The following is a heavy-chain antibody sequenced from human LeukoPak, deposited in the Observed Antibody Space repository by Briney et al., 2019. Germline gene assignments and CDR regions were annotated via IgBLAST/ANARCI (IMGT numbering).Heavy chain of an antibody. CDR3: ARADYYDSSGYYY. Sequence: ASVKVSCKASGYTFTSYGISWVRQAPGQGLEWMGWISAYNGNTNYAQKFQGRVTMTRDTSISTAYMELSRLRSDDTAVYYCARADYYDSSGYYYWGQGTLVTVSS. V-gene: IGHV1-18*01. CDR1: GYTFTSYG. D-gene: IGHD3-22*01. J-gene: IGHJ4*02. CDR2: ISAYNGNT.